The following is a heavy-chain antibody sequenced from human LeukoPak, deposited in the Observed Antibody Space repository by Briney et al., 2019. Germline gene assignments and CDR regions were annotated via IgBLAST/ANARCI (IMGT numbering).Heavy chain of an antibody. CDR1: GGSISSYY. J-gene: IGHJ4*02. D-gene: IGHD3-22*01. CDR3: ARHRTDSSGYNNFDY. CDR2: IYYSGGT. V-gene: IGHV4-59*08. Sequence: SETLSLTCTVSGGSISSYYWSWIRQPPGKGLEWIGYIYYSGGTNYNPSLKSRVTISVDTSKNQFSLKLSSVAAADTAVYYCARHRTDSSGYNNFDYWGQGTLVTVSS.